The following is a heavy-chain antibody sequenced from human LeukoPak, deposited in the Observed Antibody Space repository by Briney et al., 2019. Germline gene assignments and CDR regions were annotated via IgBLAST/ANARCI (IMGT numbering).Heavy chain of an antibody. J-gene: IGHJ3*02. CDR2: VYTSGST. V-gene: IGHV4-4*07. Sequence: PSETLSLTCTVSGGSISSYYWSWIRQPAGKGLEWIGRVYTSGSTNYNPSLKSRVTMSVDTSKNQFSLKLSSVTAADTFVYYCAKPISPGAADAFDTWGQGTMVTVSS. CDR3: AKPISPGAADAFDT. CDR1: GGSISSYY. D-gene: IGHD1-26*01.